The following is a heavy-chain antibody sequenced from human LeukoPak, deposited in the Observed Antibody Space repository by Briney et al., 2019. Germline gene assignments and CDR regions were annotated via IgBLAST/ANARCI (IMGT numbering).Heavy chain of an antibody. V-gene: IGHV4-30-2*01. CDR1: GDSISSGGYS. CDR2: IYHGGSA. CDR3: ARYFSGGQFKWFDP. D-gene: IGHD1-26*01. J-gene: IGHJ5*02. Sequence: SETLSLTCAVSGDSISSGGYSWSWIRQPPGKGLEWIGYIYHGGSAYYDPSLKSRVNISVDKSKNQFSLELSSVTAGDTAVYYCARYFSGGQFKWFDPWGQGTLVTVSS.